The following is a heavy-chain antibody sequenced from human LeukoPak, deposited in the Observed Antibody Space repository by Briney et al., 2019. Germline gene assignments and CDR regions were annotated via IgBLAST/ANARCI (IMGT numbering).Heavy chain of an antibody. CDR3: TTDLTVLRFLEWLYPPAFDI. CDR1: GFTFSNAW. D-gene: IGHD3-3*01. CDR2: TKSKTYEGTP. Sequence: GGSLRLSCAASGFTFSNAWMSWVHQAPGKGLEWVGRTKSKTYEGTPDYPAPVKGRFPILNDDPKNTLYLQMKSRKTEDTAVYYCTTDLTVLRFLEWLYPPAFDIWGQGKMVTVSS. V-gene: IGHV3-15*01. J-gene: IGHJ3*02.